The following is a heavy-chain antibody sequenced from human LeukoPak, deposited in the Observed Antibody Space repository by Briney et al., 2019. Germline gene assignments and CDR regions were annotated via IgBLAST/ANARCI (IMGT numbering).Heavy chain of an antibody. CDR2: IIPILGIA. CDR1: GGTFSSYA. Sequence: ASVKVSCKASGGTFSSYAISWVRQAPGQGLEWMGRIIPILGIANYAQKFQGRVTITADKSTSTAYMELSSLRSEDTAVYYCARVNIAVAGPPGISYYYGMDVWGQGTTVTVSS. CDR3: ARVNIAVAGPPGISYYYGMDV. D-gene: IGHD6-19*01. V-gene: IGHV1-69*04. J-gene: IGHJ6*02.